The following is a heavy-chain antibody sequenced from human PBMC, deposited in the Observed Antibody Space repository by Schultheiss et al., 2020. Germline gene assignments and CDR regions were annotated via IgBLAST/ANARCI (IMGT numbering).Heavy chain of an antibody. V-gene: IGHV4-59*01. CDR3: ATATVTTYYYYYGMDV. CDR1: GGSISSYY. J-gene: IGHJ6*04. Sequence: SETLSLTCTVSGGSISSYYWSWIRQPPGKGLEWIGYIYYSGSTNYNPSLKSRVTISVDTSKNQFSLKLSSVTAADTAVYYCATATVTTYYYYYGMDVWGKGTTVTVSS. D-gene: IGHD4-11*01. CDR2: IYYSGST.